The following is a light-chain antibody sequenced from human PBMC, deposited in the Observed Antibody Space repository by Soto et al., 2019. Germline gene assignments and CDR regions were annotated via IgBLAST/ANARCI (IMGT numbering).Light chain of an antibody. CDR3: MHSTQVPYT. CDR1: QSLLRSDGKTY. CDR2: EVS. J-gene: IGKJ2*01. Sequence: DVVMTQTPLSLSVTPGQPASISCKSSQSLLRSDGKTYLYWYLQKPGQTPQALICEVSNWFSGVTDRFSGSVSGTDFTLKISRVEAEDVGVYYCMHSTQVPYTFGQGTKLEIK. V-gene: IGKV2D-29*01.